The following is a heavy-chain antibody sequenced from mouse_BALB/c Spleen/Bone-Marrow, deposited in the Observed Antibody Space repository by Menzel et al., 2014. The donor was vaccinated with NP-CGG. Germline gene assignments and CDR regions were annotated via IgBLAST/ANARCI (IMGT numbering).Heavy chain of an antibody. D-gene: IGHD1-2*01. CDR3: AKNYYYGYVAY. CDR1: GFDFXRYW. Sequence: EVKLVESGGGLVQPGGSLKLSCAASGFDFXRYWMTWVRQAPGKGLEWIGEINPASSTINYTPSLKGKFIISRDNAKNTLYLQMSKVRSEDTALYYCAKNYYYGYVAYWGQGTLVTVSA. V-gene: IGHV4-1*02. CDR2: INPASSTI. J-gene: IGHJ3*01.